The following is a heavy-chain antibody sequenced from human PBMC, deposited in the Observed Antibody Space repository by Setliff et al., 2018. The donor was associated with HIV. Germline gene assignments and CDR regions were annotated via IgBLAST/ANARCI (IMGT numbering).Heavy chain of an antibody. J-gene: IGHJ6*03. CDR1: GGSFSGYY. Sequence: PSETLSLTCAVNGGSFSGYYLIWIRQSPGKGLEYIGKISHSGSTNSSPSLKSRVTMSIDGSKPHFFLNLESVTAADTAVYYCARGAYTGNYQGGFYYLDFWGKGTTFTVSS. V-gene: IGHV4-34*01. CDR2: ISHSGST. D-gene: IGHD1-26*01. CDR3: ARGAYTGNYQGGFYYLDF.